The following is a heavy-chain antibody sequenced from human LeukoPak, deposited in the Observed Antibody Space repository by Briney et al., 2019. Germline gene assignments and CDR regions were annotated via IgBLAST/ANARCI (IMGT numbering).Heavy chain of an antibody. Sequence: GGSLRLSCAASGFTVSSNYMSWVRQAPGKGLEWVSVIYSGGSTYHADSVKGRFTISRDNSKNTLYLQIDSLRAEDTAVYYCARKEDIVATDPRDYWGQGTLVTVSS. D-gene: IGHD5-12*01. CDR2: IYSGGST. J-gene: IGHJ4*02. V-gene: IGHV3-53*01. CDR3: ARKEDIVATDPRDY. CDR1: GFTVSSNY.